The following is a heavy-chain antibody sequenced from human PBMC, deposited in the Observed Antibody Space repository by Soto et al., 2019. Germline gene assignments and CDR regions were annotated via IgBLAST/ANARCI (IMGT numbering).Heavy chain of an antibody. Sequence: GGSLRLSCAASGFTVSSNYMSWVRQAPGKGLEWVSVIYSGGSTYYADSVKGRFTISRDNSKNTLYLQMNSLRAEDTAVYYCAKDTLVLMVYANMRPDAFDIWGQGTMVTVSS. CDR1: GFTVSSNY. V-gene: IGHV3-53*01. D-gene: IGHD2-8*01. CDR3: AKDTLVLMVYANMRPDAFDI. J-gene: IGHJ3*02. CDR2: IYSGGST.